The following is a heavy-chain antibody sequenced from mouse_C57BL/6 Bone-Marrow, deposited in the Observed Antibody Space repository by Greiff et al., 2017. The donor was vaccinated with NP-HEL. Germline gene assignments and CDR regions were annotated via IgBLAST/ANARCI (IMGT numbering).Heavy chain of an antibody. J-gene: IGHJ3*01. CDR1: GYTFTDYE. CDR3: TRVGYDVPSWFAY. CDR2: IDPETGGT. D-gene: IGHD2-2*01. Sequence: QVQLQQSGAELVRPGASVTLSCKASGYTFTDYEMHWVKQTPVHGLEWIGAIDPETGGTAYNQKFKGKAILTADKSSSTAYMELRSLTSEDSAVYYETRVGYDVPSWFAYWGQGTLVTVSA. V-gene: IGHV1-15*01.